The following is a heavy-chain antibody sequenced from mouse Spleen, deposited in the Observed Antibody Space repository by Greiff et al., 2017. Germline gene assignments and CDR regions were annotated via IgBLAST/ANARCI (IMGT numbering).Heavy chain of an antibody. Sequence: EVQVVESGGGLVQPGGSLSLSCAASGFTFTDYYMSWVRQPPGKALEWLGFIRNKANGYTTEYSASVKGRFTISRDNSQSILYLQMNALRAEDSATYYCARYDDYYWYFDVWGAGTTVTVSS. CDR3: ARYDDYYWYFDV. CDR1: GFTFTDYY. V-gene: IGHV7-3*01. CDR2: IRNKANGYTT. J-gene: IGHJ1*01. D-gene: IGHD2-4*01.